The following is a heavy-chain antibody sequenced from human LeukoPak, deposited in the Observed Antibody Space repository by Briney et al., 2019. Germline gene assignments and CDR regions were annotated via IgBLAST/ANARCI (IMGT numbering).Heavy chain of an antibody. V-gene: IGHV3-33*01. J-gene: IGHJ6*02. CDR3: ERALHGYCSGGSCYRSLAYYYNGMDV. CDR2: IWFDGSNK. CDR1: GFTFSSYG. Sequence: SRRLSCAASGFTFSSYGIHLVREAPGKGLGWVAVIWFDGSNKYYADSVKGRFRISRDNSKPTLYLQMNSLRAEDTAVYYCERALHGYCSGGSCYRSLAYYYNGMDVSGQGNTLTVSS. D-gene: IGHD2-15*01.